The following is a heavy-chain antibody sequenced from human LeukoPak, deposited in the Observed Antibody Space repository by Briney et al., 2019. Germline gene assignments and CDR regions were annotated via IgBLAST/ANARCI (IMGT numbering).Heavy chain of an antibody. CDR2: ISGSGVST. V-gene: IGHV3-23*01. CDR1: GFRFSSYA. Sequence: GGSLRLSCAASGFRFSSYALSWVRQAPGKGLEWVSAISGSGVSTYYADSVKGRFTVSRDNSKNTLYLQMSSLRAEDTAVYYCAKDERNWNYNLASQTYDWGQGTLVTVSS. J-gene: IGHJ4*02. CDR3: AKDERNWNYNLASQTYD. D-gene: IGHD1-7*01.